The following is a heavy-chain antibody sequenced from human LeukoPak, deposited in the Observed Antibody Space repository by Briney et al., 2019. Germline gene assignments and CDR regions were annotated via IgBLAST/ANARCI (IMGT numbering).Heavy chain of an antibody. CDR1: GFTVSSNY. Sequence: PGGSLRLSCAASGFTVSSNYMSWVRQAPGKGLEWVSVIYSGGSTYYADSVKGRFTISRDNSKNTLYLPMNSLRAEDTAVYYCARGGHGDAIDYWGQGTLVTVSS. J-gene: IGHJ4*02. D-gene: IGHD4-17*01. CDR3: ARGGHGDAIDY. V-gene: IGHV3-53*01. CDR2: IYSGGST.